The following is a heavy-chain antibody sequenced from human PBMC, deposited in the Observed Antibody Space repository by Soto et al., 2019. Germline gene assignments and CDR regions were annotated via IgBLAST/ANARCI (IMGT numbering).Heavy chain of an antibody. Sequence: SEILSLTCAVSGGSFNSGGYSWSWIRQPPGKGLEWIGFIYHTGSTYYTPSLESRVTISVDRSKNQLYLRLSSVTAADTAVYYCARDNTGSLDSWGQGTLVTVSS. CDR3: ARDNTGSLDS. J-gene: IGHJ5*01. CDR1: GGSFNSGGYS. CDR2: IYHTGST. D-gene: IGHD3-10*01. V-gene: IGHV4-30-2*01.